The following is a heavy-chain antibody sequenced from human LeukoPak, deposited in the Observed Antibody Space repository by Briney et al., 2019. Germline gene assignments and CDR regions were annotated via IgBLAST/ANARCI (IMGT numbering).Heavy chain of an antibody. Sequence: SETLSLTCAVYGGSFSGYYWSWIRQPPGKGLEWIGEINHSGSTNYNPSLKSRVTISVDTSKNQFSLKLSSVTAADTAVYYCARDYTAMAHFDYWGQGTLVTVSS. J-gene: IGHJ4*02. CDR3: ARDYTAMAHFDY. CDR1: GGSFSGYY. CDR2: INHSGST. D-gene: IGHD5-18*01. V-gene: IGHV4-34*01.